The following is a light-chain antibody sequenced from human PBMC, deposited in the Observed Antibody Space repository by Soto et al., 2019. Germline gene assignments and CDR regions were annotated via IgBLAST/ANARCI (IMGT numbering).Light chain of an antibody. Sequence: QSVLTKPASVSGSPGQSLPISCTGTSSDVGGYNYVSWYQRHPGKAPKLMIYDVSNRPSGVSNRFSGSKSGNTASLTISGLQAEDEADYYCSSYTSSSTYVFGTGTKVTVL. V-gene: IGLV2-14*01. CDR1: SSDVGGYNY. CDR3: SSYTSSSTYV. J-gene: IGLJ1*01. CDR2: DVS.